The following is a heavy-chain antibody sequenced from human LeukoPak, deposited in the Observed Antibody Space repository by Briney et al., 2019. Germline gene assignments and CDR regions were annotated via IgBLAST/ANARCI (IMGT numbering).Heavy chain of an antibody. V-gene: IGHV3-53*01. Sequence: PGGSLRLSCAASGFTVRYNSMTWVRQAPGKGLEWVSTIYADGTTYYADSMKGRFTISRGNSKSTLDLQMNSLRAEDTAVYYCARAQLASGTDYWGQGTLVTVSS. CDR3: ARAQLASGTDY. CDR1: GFTVRYNS. D-gene: IGHD3-3*02. J-gene: IGHJ4*02. CDR2: IYADGTT.